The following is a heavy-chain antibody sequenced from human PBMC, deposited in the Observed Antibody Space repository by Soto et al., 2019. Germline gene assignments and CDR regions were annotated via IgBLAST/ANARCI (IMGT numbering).Heavy chain of an antibody. J-gene: IGHJ5*02. CDR3: ARELALSAPPNWFDP. Sequence: SETLSLTCTVSGGSISSYYWSWIRQPPGKGLEWIGYIYYSGSTNYNPSLKSRVTISVDTSKNQFSLKLSSVTAADTAVYYCARELALSAPPNWFDPWGQGTLVTVS. CDR2: IYYSGST. D-gene: IGHD1-7*01. V-gene: IGHV4-59*01. CDR1: GGSISSYY.